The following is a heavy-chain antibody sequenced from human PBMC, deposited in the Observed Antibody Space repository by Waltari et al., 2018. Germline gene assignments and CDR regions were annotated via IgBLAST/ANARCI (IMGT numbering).Heavy chain of an antibody. J-gene: IGHJ4*02. CDR3: ARARGLLWLGELSGPFYY. Sequence: WGAGLLKPSETLSLTCAVYGGSFSGYYWSWIRQPPGKGLEWIGEINHSGSTNYNPSLKSRVTISVDTSKNQFSLKLSSVTAADTAVYYCARARGLLWLGELSGPFYYWGQGTLVTVSS. CDR2: INHSGST. D-gene: IGHD3-10*01. CDR1: GGSFSGYY. V-gene: IGHV4-34*01.